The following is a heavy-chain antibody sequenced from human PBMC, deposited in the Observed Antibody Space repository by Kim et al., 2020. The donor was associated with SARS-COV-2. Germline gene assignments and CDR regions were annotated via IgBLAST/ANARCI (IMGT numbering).Heavy chain of an antibody. CDR2: INHSGST. D-gene: IGHD2-15*01. CDR1: GGSFSGDF. CDR3: ARVYCSGGSCFYYYYHMDV. V-gene: IGHV4-34*01. Sequence: SETLSLTCAVYGGSFSGDFWSWIRQSPEKGLEWIGEINHSGSTNYNPSLKSRVTISVDTSKNQFSLKLTSVTAADTAVYYCARVYCSGGSCFYYYYHMDVWGQGTTVTVSS. J-gene: IGHJ6*03.